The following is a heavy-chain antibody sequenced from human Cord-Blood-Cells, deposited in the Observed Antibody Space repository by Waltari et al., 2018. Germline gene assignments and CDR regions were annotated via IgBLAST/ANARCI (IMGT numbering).Heavy chain of an antibody. D-gene: IGHD2-2*01. CDR3: ARLISGVVPAAIDY. J-gene: IGHJ4*02. V-gene: IGHV4-39*01. CDR1: GGSISSSSYY. CDR2: IYYSGST. Sequence: QLQLQESGPGLVKPSETLSLTCTVPGGSISSSSYYWGWLRQPPGKGREWIGSIYYSGSTYYNPSLKSRVTISVDTSKNQFSLKLSSVTAADTAVYYCARLISGVVPAAIDYWGQGTLVTVSS.